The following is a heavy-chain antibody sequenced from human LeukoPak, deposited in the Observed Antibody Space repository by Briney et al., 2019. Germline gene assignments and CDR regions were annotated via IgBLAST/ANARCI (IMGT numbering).Heavy chain of an antibody. J-gene: IGHJ3*02. CDR1: GGSISSGGYY. D-gene: IGHD3-22*01. CDR3: ARDGGYDSSGYSSEPVAFDI. Sequence: SETLSLTCTVSGGSISSGGYYWSWIRQHPGKGLEWIWYIYYSGSTYYNPSLKSRVTISVDTSKNQFSLKLSSVTAADTAVYYCARDGGYDSSGYSSEPVAFDIWGQGTMVTVSS. V-gene: IGHV4-31*03. CDR2: IYYSGST.